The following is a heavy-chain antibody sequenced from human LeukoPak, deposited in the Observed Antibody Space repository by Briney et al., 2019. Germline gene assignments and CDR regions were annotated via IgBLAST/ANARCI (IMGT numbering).Heavy chain of an antibody. D-gene: IGHD3-16*01. J-gene: IGHJ4*02. Sequence: GTSLRLSCVASGFTFSTYAIHWVRQAPGKGLEWVAVVSKDGNTKYYADSVKGRFTISRDNAQNTLFLQMTSLRVEDTAVYYCAKDMTGPDDSWGPGTLVTVSS. V-gene: IGHV3-30*04. CDR1: GFTFSTYA. CDR3: AKDMTGPDDS. CDR2: VSKDGNTK.